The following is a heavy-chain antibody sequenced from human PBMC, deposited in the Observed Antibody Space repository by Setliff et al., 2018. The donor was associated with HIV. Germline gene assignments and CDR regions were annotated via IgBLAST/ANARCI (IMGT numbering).Heavy chain of an antibody. D-gene: IGHD3-10*01. CDR3: AYYSSGSFYLGYYYYHGMDV. CDR1: GCRINNYD. J-gene: IGHJ6*02. CDR2: ISSSGETI. V-gene: IGHV3-48*03. Sequence: PGGSLRLSCAASGCRINNYDMNWVRQAPGKGLEWISHISSSGETIYYADSVRGRFTISRDNAENSLYLQMISLRAEDTAVYYCAYYSSGSFYLGYYYYHGMDVWGQGTTVTVSS.